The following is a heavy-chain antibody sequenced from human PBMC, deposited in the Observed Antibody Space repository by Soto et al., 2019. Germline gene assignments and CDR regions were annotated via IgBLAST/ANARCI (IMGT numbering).Heavy chain of an antibody. V-gene: IGHV4-4*07. CDR1: GGSISNYN. CDR2: IYSSGRT. J-gene: IGHJ3*02. CDR3: ARERTYQLSGDEALDI. Sequence: PPETLSLTCTVSGGSISNYNWNWIRQSAGKGLEWIGRIYSSGRTNYNPSLKSRVTMSVDTSKNQISLRLSSVTAADTAMYYCARERTYQLSGDEALDIRGIGTMVT. D-gene: IGHD2-2*01.